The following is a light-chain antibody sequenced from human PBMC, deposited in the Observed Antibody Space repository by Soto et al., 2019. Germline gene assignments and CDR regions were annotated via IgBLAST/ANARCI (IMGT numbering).Light chain of an antibody. CDR3: HQRQYWPPIT. CDR1: QSVSTN. CDR2: FAS. Sequence: VMTQSPATLPVSPGVRAALSCRASQSVSTNLAWYQQKPGQPPRLLIYFASTRATAVPARFTAGGSGTEFTLTISSLQSDDFAVYYCHQRQYWPPITFGQGTRLEIK. V-gene: IGKV3-15*01. J-gene: IGKJ5*01.